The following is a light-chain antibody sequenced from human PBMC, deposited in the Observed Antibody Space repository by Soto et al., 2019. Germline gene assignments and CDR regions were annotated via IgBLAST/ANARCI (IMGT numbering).Light chain of an antibody. CDR1: QGISSY. CDR3: QQYYSYPWT. J-gene: IGKJ1*01. Sequence: AIRMTQSPSALPASTGDRVTITCRASQGISSYLAWYQQKPGKAPELLIYAASTLQSGVPSRFSGSGSGTDFTLTISCLQSEDFATYYCQQYYSYPWTFGQGTKVDIK. V-gene: IGKV1-8*01. CDR2: AAS.